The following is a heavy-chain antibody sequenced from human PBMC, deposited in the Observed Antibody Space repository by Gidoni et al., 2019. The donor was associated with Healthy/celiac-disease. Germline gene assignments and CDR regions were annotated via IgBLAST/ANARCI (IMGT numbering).Heavy chain of an antibody. V-gene: IGHV1-69*01. Sequence: QVQLVQSGAEVKKPGSSGKVSCQASGGPFSSYALIWVRQAPGQGLEWMGGIIPIFGTANYAQKFQGRVTITADESTSTVYMELSSLRSEDTAVYYCARDYGGDKKLDYWGQGTLVTVSS. D-gene: IGHD2-21*02. CDR3: ARDYGGDKKLDY. CDR1: GGPFSSYA. CDR2: IIPIFGTA. J-gene: IGHJ4*02.